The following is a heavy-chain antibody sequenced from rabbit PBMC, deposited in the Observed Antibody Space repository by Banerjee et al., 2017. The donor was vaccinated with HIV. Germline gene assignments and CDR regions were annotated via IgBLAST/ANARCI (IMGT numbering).Heavy chain of an antibody. Sequence: QEQLVESGGGLVQPGGSLKLSCKASGFDFSSYGVSWVRQAPGKGLEWIACINTRSSNTVCSSWAKGLFTISNPSSTTVALQSSRLTGAGTPSSVCARELDGDGVYASSGMGLWGPGTLVTVS. J-gene: IGHJ6*01. V-gene: IGHV1S45*01. CDR3: ARELDGDGVYASSGMGL. D-gene: IGHD2-1*01. CDR1: GFDFSSYG. CDR2: INTRSSNT.